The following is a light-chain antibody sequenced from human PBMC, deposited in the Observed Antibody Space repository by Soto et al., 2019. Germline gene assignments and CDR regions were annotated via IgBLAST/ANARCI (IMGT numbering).Light chain of an antibody. CDR1: NIGSKS. Sequence: SYELTQPPSVSVAPGKTASIVCGGNNIGSKSVHWYQQRPGQAPVLVIYYNTDRPSGIPERFSGSNSGNTATLTISRVEAGDEADYYCQVWDSSTDVGVFGGGTKLTVL. CDR3: QVWDSSTDVGV. V-gene: IGLV3-21*04. J-gene: IGLJ2*01. CDR2: YNT.